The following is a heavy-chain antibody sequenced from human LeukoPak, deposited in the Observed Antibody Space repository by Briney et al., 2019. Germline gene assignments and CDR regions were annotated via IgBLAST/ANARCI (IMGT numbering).Heavy chain of an antibody. CDR1: GFTFSGSA. J-gene: IGHJ5*02. Sequence: PGGSLKLSCAASGFTFSGSAMHWVRQASGKGLEWVGRIRSKANGYTTAYGASVKGRFTISRDDSQRATYVQMNSLKIEDTAVYYCARDTNIVVVPAAIHWFDPWGQGTLVTVSS. D-gene: IGHD2-2*01. CDR2: IRSKANGYTT. CDR3: ARDTNIVVVPAAIHWFDP. V-gene: IGHV3-73*01.